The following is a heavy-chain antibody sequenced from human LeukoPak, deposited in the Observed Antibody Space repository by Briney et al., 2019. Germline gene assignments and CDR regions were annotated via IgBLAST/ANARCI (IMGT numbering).Heavy chain of an antibody. Sequence: GGSLRLSCEASGFTFSSYGMHWVRQAPGKGLEWVAFIRYDGSNKYYADSVKGRFTISRDNSKNTLYLQMNSLRAEDTAVYYCAKDGGGYYPSYYYYMDVWGKGTTVTVSS. D-gene: IGHD3-22*01. V-gene: IGHV3-30*02. CDR1: GFTFSSYG. J-gene: IGHJ6*03. CDR3: AKDGGGYYPSYYYYMDV. CDR2: IRYDGSNK.